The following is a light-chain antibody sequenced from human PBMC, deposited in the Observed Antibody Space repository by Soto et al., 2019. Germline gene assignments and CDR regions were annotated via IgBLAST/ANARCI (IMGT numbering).Light chain of an antibody. J-gene: IGLJ2*01. CDR3: SSYTGSNPPVV. CDR1: SSDVGGYNY. V-gene: IGLV2-14*01. CDR2: DVS. Sequence: QSVLTQPASVSGSPGQSITISCTGTSSDVGGYNYVSWYQQHPGKAPNLIIFDVSNRPSGVSNRFSGSKSGNSASLTISGLQAEDEADYYCSSYTGSNPPVVFGGGTKVTVL.